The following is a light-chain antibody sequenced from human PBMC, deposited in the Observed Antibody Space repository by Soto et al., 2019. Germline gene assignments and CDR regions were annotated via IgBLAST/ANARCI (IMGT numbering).Light chain of an antibody. J-gene: IGKJ1*01. V-gene: IGKV3-11*01. CDR3: QQRSNWPRT. CDR2: GAS. CDR1: QSVSSN. Sequence: ETVLTQSPATLSVSPGERATLSCRASQSVSSNLAWYQQKPGQAPRLLIYGASTRATGIPARFSGSGSGTEFTLTISSLEPEDFAVYYCQQRSNWPRTFGQGTKVDIK.